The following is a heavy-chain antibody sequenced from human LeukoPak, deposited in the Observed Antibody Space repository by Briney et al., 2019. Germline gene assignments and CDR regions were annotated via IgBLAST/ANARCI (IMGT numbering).Heavy chain of an antibody. V-gene: IGHV3-23*01. CDR1: GFTFSSYA. J-gene: IGHJ3*02. CDR3: AKVVIGDYVFDAFDI. CDR2: MSGSGVST. Sequence: GGSLRPSCAASGFTFSSYAMSWVRQAPGKGLEWVSSMSGSGVSTYYADSVKGRFTISRDNSENTLYLQMNSLRAEDTAVYYCAKVVIGDYVFDAFDIWGQGTMVTVSS. D-gene: IGHD4-17*01.